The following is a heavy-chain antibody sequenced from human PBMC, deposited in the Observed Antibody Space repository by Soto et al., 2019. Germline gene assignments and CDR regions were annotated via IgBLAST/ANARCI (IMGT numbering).Heavy chain of an antibody. J-gene: IGHJ6*02. V-gene: IGHV4-34*01. CDR1: GGSCSGYY. D-gene: IGHD3-22*01. CDR3: ARLYYYDSSGYYPRFYYYGMDV. Sequence: PSEILSLRCAVYGGSCSGYYWSWIRQPPGKGLEWIGEINHSGSTNYNPSLKSRVTISVDTSKNQFSLKLSSVTAADTAVYYCARLYYYDSSGYYPRFYYYGMDVWGQGTTVTVSS. CDR2: INHSGST.